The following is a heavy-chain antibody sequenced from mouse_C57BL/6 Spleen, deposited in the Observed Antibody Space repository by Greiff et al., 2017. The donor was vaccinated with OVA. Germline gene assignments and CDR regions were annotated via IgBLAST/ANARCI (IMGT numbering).Heavy chain of an antibody. D-gene: IGHD2-4*01. V-gene: IGHV1-42*01. Sequence: EVKVVESGPELVKPGASVKISCKASGYSFTGYYMNWVKQSPEKSLEWIGEINPSTGGTTYNQKFKAKATLTVDKSSSTAYMQLKSLTSEDSAVYYCARYAMITTSYYAMDYWGQGTSVTVSS. J-gene: IGHJ4*01. CDR3: ARYAMITTSYYAMDY. CDR2: INPSTGGT. CDR1: GYSFTGYY.